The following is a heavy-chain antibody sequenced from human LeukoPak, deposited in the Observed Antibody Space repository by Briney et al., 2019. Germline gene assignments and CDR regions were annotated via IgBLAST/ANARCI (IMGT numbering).Heavy chain of an antibody. CDR1: GFTFGRYW. Sequence: GGSLRLSCAASGFTFGRYWLSWVRQAPGKGLEWVSSISSSSSYIYYADSVKGRFTISRDNAKNSLYLQMNSLRAEDTAVYYCARHPRVGATHDAFDIWGQGTMVTVSS. V-gene: IGHV3-21*01. CDR2: ISSSSSYI. CDR3: ARHPRVGATHDAFDI. J-gene: IGHJ3*02. D-gene: IGHD1-26*01.